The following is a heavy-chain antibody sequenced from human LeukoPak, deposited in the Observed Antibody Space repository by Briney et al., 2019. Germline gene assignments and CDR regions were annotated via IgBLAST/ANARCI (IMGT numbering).Heavy chain of an antibody. D-gene: IGHD1-14*01. CDR1: GGSVSGYY. J-gene: IGHJ4*02. CDR3: ARAGTWAFHY. V-gene: IGHV4-34*01. CDR2: INHSGST. Sequence: SETLSLTCAVYGGSVSGYYWSWIRQPPGKGLEWIGEINHSGSTNYNPSLKSRVTISVDTSKNQFSLKLSSVTAADTAVYYCARAGTWAFHYWGQGTLVTVSS.